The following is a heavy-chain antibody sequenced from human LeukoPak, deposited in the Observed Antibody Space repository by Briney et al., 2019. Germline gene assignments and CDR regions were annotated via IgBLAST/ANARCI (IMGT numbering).Heavy chain of an antibody. CDR1: GGSISSYY. J-gene: IGHJ4*02. V-gene: IGHV4-59*01. Sequence: PSETLSLTCTVSGGSISSYYWSWIRQPPGKGLEWIGYIYYSGSTNYNPSLKSRVTISVDTSKNQFSLKLSSVTAADTAVYYCARVTGYVMEDYFDYWGQGTLVTVSS. CDR3: ARVTGYVMEDYFDY. D-gene: IGHD6-13*01. CDR2: IYYSGST.